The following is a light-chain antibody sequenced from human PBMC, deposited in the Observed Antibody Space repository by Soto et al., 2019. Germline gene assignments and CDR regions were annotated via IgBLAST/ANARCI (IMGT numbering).Light chain of an antibody. CDR3: QVCDSSSDHVV. J-gene: IGLJ2*01. Sequence: SYELTQPPSVSVAPGKTARITCGGNNIGSKSVHWYQQKPGQAPVLVIYYDTDRPSGIPERFSGSNSGNTATLTNSRVEAGDEADYYCQVCDSSSDHVVFCGGTKLTVL. CDR1: NIGSKS. CDR2: YDT. V-gene: IGLV3-21*04.